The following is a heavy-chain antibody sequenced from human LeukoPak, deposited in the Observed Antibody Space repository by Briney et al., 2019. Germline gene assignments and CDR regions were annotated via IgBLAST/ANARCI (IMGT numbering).Heavy chain of an antibody. CDR1: GYTFTSYG. Sequence: ASVKVSCNASGYTFTSYGISWVRQAPGQGLEWMGWISAYNGNTNYAQKLQGRVTMTTATSTTTDYMELRRLRSDDTAVYCCGRRDDYGVAGTDYYYYMDVWGKGTTVTVSS. D-gene: IGHD4-17*01. CDR3: GRRDDYGVAGTDYYYYMDV. CDR2: ISAYNGNT. J-gene: IGHJ6*03. V-gene: IGHV1-18*01.